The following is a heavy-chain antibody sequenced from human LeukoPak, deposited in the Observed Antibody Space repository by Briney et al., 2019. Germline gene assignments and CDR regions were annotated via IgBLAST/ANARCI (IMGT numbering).Heavy chain of an antibody. CDR3: SRRAYSSGYYYFDY. J-gene: IGHJ4*02. D-gene: IGHD3-22*01. CDR1: GGSITSFY. Sequence: SETLSLTCTVSGGSITSFYWICIPQPPGKGLEWFGYIYYSGSTNYNPSLKSPVTISVDTSKNQFSLKLSSPTAADTAVYFCSRRAYSSGYYYFDYWGQGALVTVSS. V-gene: IGHV4-59*01. CDR2: IYYSGST.